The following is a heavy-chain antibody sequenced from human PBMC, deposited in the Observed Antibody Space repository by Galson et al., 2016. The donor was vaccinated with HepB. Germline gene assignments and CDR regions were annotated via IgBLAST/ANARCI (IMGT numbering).Heavy chain of an antibody. CDR1: GYTFASYA. D-gene: IGHD1-26*01. CDR2: INAGNGNT. V-gene: IGHV1-3*01. J-gene: IGHJ4*02. Sequence: SVKVSCKASGYTFASYAIQWVRQAPGQRLKWMGWINAGNGNTKYSQKFQGRVTITRDTSASTAYMELSNLRSEDTAVYFCATGGSYRLDYWGQGTLVTVSS. CDR3: ATGGSYRLDY.